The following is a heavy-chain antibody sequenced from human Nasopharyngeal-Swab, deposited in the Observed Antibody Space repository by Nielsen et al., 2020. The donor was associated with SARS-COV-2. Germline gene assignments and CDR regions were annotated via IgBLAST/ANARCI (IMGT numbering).Heavy chain of an antibody. CDR2: LWYDVSNK. V-gene: IGHV3-33*08. CDR3: ARDRCSSTSGYYYYYRDV. CDR1: GFTFSSYG. J-gene: IGHJ6*03. Sequence: GESLKISCAASGFTFSSYGMHWVRQAPGKGLEWVAVLWYDVSNKYYADSVKGRFTISRDNSKNTLYLQMNSLRAEDTAVYYCARDRCSSTSGYYYYYRDVWGRGTTVTVSS. D-gene: IGHD2-2*01.